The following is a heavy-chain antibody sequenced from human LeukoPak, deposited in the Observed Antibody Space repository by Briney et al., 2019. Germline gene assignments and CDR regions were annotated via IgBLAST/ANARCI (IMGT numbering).Heavy chain of an antibody. D-gene: IGHD3-10*01. CDR2: INPNSGGT. V-gene: IGHV1-2*02. J-gene: IGHJ4*02. CDR3: ARGEERGDLRRVLLWFGELLG. CDR1: GYTFTGYY. Sequence: GASVKVSCKASGYTFTGYYMHWVRQAPGQGLEWMGWINPNSGGTNYAQKFQGRVTMTRNTSISTAYMELSSLRSEDTAVYYCARGEERGDLRRVLLWFGELLGGGQGTLVTVSS.